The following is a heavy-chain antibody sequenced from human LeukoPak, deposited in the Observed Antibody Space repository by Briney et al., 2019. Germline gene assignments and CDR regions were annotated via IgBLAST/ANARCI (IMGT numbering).Heavy chain of an antibody. V-gene: IGHV1-2*04. CDR2: INPNSGGT. D-gene: IGHD2-15*01. CDR1: GYTFTGYY. J-gene: IGHJ4*02. CDR3: ARWEELLSYFDY. Sequence: ASVKVSCKASGYTFTGYYMHWVRQAPGQGLEWMGWINPNSGGTNYAQKFQGWVTMTRDTSISTVYMELSRLRSDDTAVYYCARWEELLSYFDYWGQGTLVTVSS.